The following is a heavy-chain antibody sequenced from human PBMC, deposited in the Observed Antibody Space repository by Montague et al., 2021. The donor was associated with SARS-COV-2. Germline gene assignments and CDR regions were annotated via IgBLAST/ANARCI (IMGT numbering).Heavy chain of an antibody. CDR1: GDSVSSVRAA. Sequence: CAISGDSVSSVRAAWNWIRQTPSRGLEWLGRTSYRSKWINAHAVSPESRMSITPDTSTNQFSLHPSFVTPGDTAVYYCAREGVHAFDIWGQGTPVIVSS. J-gene: IGHJ3*02. V-gene: IGHV6-1*01. CDR3: AREGVHAFDI. CDR2: TSYRSKWIN.